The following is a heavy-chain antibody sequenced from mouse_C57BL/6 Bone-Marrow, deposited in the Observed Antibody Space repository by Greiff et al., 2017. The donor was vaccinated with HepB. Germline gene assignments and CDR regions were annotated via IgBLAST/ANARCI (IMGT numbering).Heavy chain of an antibody. V-gene: IGHV5-2*01. J-gene: IGHJ4*01. CDR1: EYEFPSHD. D-gene: IGHD1-1*01. CDR3: ARLDYYGSPYYAMDY. CDR2: INSDGGST. Sequence: VQLKESGGGLVQPGESLKLSCESNEYEFPSHDMSWVRKTPEKRLELVAAINSDGGSTYYPDTMERRFIISRDNTKKTLYLQMSSLRSEDTALYYCARLDYYGSPYYAMDYWGQGTSVTVSS.